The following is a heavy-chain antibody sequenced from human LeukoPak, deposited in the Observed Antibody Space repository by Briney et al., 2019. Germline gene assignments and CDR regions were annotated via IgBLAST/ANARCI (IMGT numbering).Heavy chain of an antibody. CDR2: IYSSGST. CDR3: AREYRGTRRTDPLHI. D-gene: IGHD2-2*01. J-gene: IGHJ3*02. CDR1: GFTVSSNY. V-gene: IGHV3-53*01. Sequence: GGSLRLSCAASGFTVSSNYMSWVRQAPGKGLEWVSVIYSSGSTYYADSVKGRFTISRDNSKNTLYLQMNSLRAEDTAVYYCAREYRGTRRTDPLHICGQGTMVTVSS.